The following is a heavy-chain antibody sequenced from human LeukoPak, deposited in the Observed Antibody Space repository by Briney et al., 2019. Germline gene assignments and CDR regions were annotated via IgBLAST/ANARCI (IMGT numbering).Heavy chain of an antibody. CDR3: ARVMSRSPWLVDAFDI. J-gene: IGHJ3*02. V-gene: IGHV3-21*01. Sequence: SGGSLRLSCAASGFTFSSYSMNWVRQAPGKGLEWVSPISSSSSYIYYADSVKGRFTISRDNAKNSLYLQMNSLRAEDTAVYYCARVMSRSPWLVDAFDIWGQGTMVTVSS. CDR1: GFTFSSYS. D-gene: IGHD6-19*01. CDR2: ISSSSSYI.